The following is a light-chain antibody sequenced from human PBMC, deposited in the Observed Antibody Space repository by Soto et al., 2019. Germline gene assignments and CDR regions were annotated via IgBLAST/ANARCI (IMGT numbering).Light chain of an antibody. V-gene: IGKV3-15*01. CDR1: QSVSSY. Sequence: EIVMTQSPASLSVSPGERVTLSCTASQSVSSYLAWYQQIPGQAPRLLIHGASTGAIGVPDRFSGSGSGTEFPLTISTLQAEYSAVYYWHQYRNWPWTFGQGTKVEI. CDR3: HQYRNWPWT. CDR2: GAS. J-gene: IGKJ1*01.